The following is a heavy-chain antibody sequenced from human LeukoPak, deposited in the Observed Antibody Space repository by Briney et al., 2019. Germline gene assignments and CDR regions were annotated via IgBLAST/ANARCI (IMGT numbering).Heavy chain of an antibody. D-gene: IGHD4/OR15-4a*01. J-gene: IGHJ4*02. CDR2: LSGSGGST. CDR1: GFTFSSYA. V-gene: IGHV3-23*01. Sequence: GGSLRLSCVFSGFTFSSYAMSWVRQAPGKGLEWVSSLSGSGGSTYYADSVKGRFTISRDNSKNTLYLQMNSLRAEDTAVYYCAKDHPYGDYFDYWGQGTLVTVSS. CDR3: AKDHPYGDYFDY.